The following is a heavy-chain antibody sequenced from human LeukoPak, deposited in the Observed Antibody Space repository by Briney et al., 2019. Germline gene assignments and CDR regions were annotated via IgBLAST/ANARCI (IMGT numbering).Heavy chain of an antibody. CDR3: ARGATFRGTYYMDV. J-gene: IGHJ6*03. CDR2: NDYSGST. Sequence: SETLSLTCIVSGGPISTHYWSWSRQPPGKGLEWIGYNDYSGSTNYNPSLKSRVTISVDTSKNQFSLKLNSVTAADTAVYYCARGATFRGTYYMDVWDKGTTVTVSS. CDR1: GGPISTHY. D-gene: IGHD3-10*01. V-gene: IGHV4-59*11.